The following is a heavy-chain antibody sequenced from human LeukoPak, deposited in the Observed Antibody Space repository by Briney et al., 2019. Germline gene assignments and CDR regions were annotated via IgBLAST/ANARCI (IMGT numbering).Heavy chain of an antibody. Sequence: SETLSLTCAVYGGSFSAYYWSWIRQPPGKGLEWIGEINHSGSTNYNPSLKSRVTISVDTSKNQFSLKLSSVTAADTAAYYCARLVGYYYYMDVWGKGTTVTVSS. J-gene: IGHJ6*03. CDR2: INHSGST. V-gene: IGHV4-34*01. CDR3: ARLVGYYYYMDV. CDR1: GGSFSAYY. D-gene: IGHD6-6*01.